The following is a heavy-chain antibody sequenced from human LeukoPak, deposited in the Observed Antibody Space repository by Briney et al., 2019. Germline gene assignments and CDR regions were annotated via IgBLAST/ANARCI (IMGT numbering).Heavy chain of an antibody. CDR3: TTCLRENCANDF. J-gene: IGHJ4*02. V-gene: IGHV3-15*01. Sequence: KAGGSLRLPCAASGFTFSNAWMTWVRQAPGKGLQWVGRIKSKSDGGTTDYGAPVKGRFTISRDDSKNTLYLQMNSLKTEDTALYYCTTCLRENCANDFWGQGTLVTVSS. CDR1: GFTFSNAW. CDR2: IKSKSDGGTT. D-gene: IGHD1-1*01.